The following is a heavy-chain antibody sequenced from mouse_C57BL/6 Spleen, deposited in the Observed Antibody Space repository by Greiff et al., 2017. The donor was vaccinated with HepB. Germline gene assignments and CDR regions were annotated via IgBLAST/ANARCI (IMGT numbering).Heavy chain of an antibody. CDR1: GYTFTDYY. J-gene: IGHJ4*01. V-gene: IGHV1-26*01. CDR2: INPNNGGT. Sequence: EVQLQQSGPELVKPGASVKISCKASGYTFTDYYMNWVKQSHGKSLEWIGDINPNNGGTSYNQKFKGKATLTVDKSSSTAYMELRSLTSEDSAVYYCARSDDGYYPFYAMYYWGQGTSVTVAA. D-gene: IGHD2-3*01. CDR3: ARSDDGYYPFYAMYY.